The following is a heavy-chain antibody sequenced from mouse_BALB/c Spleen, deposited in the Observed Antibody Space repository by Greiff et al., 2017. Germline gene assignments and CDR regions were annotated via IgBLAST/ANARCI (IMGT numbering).Heavy chain of an antibody. D-gene: IGHD1-1*01. Sequence: EVMLVESGGGLVKPGGSLKLSCAASGFTFSSYTMSWVRQTPEKRLEWVATISSGGSYTYYPDSVKGRFTISRDNAKNTLYLQMSSLKSEDTAMYYCTRGYYGSSYVRYFDVWGAGTTVTVSS. J-gene: IGHJ1*01. CDR3: TRGYYGSSYVRYFDV. V-gene: IGHV5-6-4*01. CDR2: ISSGGSYT. CDR1: GFTFSSYT.